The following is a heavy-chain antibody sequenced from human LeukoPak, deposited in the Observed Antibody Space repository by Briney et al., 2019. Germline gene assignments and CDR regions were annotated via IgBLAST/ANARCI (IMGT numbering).Heavy chain of an antibody. V-gene: IGHV3-15*01. D-gene: IGHD3-9*01. Sequence: GGSLRLSCAASGFTFSSYEMNWVRQAPGKGLEWVGRIKSKTDGGTTDYAAPVKGRFTISRDDSKNTLYLQMNSLKTEDTAVYYCTTRTIDILTGYSWDYFDYWGQGTLVTVSS. CDR3: TTRTIDILTGYSWDYFDY. CDR2: IKSKTDGGTT. J-gene: IGHJ4*02. CDR1: GFTFSSYE.